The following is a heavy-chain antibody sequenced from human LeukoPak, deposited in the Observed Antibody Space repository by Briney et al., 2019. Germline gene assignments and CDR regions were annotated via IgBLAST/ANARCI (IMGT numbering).Heavy chain of an antibody. CDR3: AKDRVAGTISESFQH. Sequence: GGSLRLSCAASGFTFSSYAMSWVRQAPGKGLEWVSTISGSGGSTYYVDSVKGRFTISRDNSKNTLSLQMNSLRAEDTAVYYCAKDRVAGTISESFQHWGQGTLVTVSS. V-gene: IGHV3-23*01. CDR2: ISGSGGST. J-gene: IGHJ1*01. D-gene: IGHD6-19*01. CDR1: GFTFSSYA.